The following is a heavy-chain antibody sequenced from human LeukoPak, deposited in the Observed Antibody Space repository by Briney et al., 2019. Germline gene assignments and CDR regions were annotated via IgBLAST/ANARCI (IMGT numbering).Heavy chain of an antibody. J-gene: IGHJ4*02. CDR1: GFTFSTYW. CDR3: ARDLRYSFDQ. Sequence: GGSLRLSCAASGFTFSTYWMPWVRQAPGKGLVWVSRINGDRSSTNYEDSVNRRFTISRDNAKNTLYLQMNSLRAEDTAVYYCARDLRYSFDQWGKGTQVTVSS. CDR2: INGDRSST. V-gene: IGHV3-74*01. D-gene: IGHD3-10*01.